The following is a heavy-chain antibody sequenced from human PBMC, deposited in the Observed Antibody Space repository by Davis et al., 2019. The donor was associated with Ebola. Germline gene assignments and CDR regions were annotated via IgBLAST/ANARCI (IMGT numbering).Heavy chain of an antibody. J-gene: IGHJ4*02. CDR2: ITSSGSTI. CDR3: ARDLLTGTTWDY. V-gene: IGHV3-11*01. Sequence: GESLKISCAASGFTFSDYYMSWIRQAPGKGLEWVSYITSSGSTIYYADSVKGRFTISRDNAKNSLYLQMNSLRAEETAVYYCARDLLTGTTWDYWGQGTLVTVSS. D-gene: IGHD1-20*01. CDR1: GFTFSDYY.